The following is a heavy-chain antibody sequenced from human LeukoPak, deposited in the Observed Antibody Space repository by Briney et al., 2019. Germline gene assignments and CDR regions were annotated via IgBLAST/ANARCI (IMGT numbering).Heavy chain of an antibody. Sequence: PSETLSLTCAVYGGSFSGYYWSWIRQPPGKGLEWIGKINHRGSTNYNPSLKSRVTILVDTSKNQFSLKLSSVTAADTAVYYCASVAAVRDYYGMDVWGQGTTVTVSS. J-gene: IGHJ6*02. CDR1: GGSFSGYY. CDR2: INHRGST. V-gene: IGHV4-34*01. CDR3: ASVAAVRDYYGMDV. D-gene: IGHD6-13*01.